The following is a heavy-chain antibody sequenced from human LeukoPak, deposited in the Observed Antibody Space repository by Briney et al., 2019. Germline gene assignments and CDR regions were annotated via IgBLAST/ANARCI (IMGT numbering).Heavy chain of an antibody. CDR3: ARASGYTSGWYDDAFDI. Sequence: GGSLRLSCAGSGFIFSGYLMSWVRQAPGKGLEWVANIRGDGGDKYYVDSVKGRFTISRDNAKNSVDLQMNWLRAEDTALYYCARASGYTSGWYDDAFDIWGQGTMVTVSS. CDR2: IRGDGGDK. J-gene: IGHJ3*02. V-gene: IGHV3-7*01. D-gene: IGHD6-19*01. CDR1: GFIFSGYL.